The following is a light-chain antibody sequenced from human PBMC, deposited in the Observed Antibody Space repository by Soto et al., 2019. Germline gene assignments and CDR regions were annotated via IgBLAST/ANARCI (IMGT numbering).Light chain of an antibody. V-gene: IGKV1-6*01. Sequence: AIQMTQSPSSLSASVGDRVIITCRASQGIRSELALYQQKPGKAPDLLIYAASTLQPGVPYRFSGSGSGTDFTLTISNLQPEDFATYYCLHDYNYPRTFGQGTKVEIK. CDR3: LHDYNYPRT. J-gene: IGKJ1*01. CDR2: AAS. CDR1: QGIRSE.